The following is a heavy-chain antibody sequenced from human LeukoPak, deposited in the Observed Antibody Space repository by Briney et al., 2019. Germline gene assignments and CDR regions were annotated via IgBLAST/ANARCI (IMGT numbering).Heavy chain of an antibody. CDR3: ARGEVQYCSGGSCYSLGFYYYYYGVDV. V-gene: IGHV3-30*01. Sequence: PGRSLRPSYAASGSTVSSYSTQSVRHPPGNWLEWVAVISYDGSNNYYADSVEGRFTISTDNSKNTLYLQMNCLRAEDTAVYYCARGEVQYCSGGSCYSLGFYYYYYGVDVWGQGTTVTVSS. CDR2: ISYDGSNN. J-gene: IGHJ6*02. D-gene: IGHD2-15*01. CDR1: GSTVSSYS.